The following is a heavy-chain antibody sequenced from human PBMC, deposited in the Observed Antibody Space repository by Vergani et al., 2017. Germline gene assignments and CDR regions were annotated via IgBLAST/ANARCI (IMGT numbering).Heavy chain of an antibody. J-gene: IGHJ4*02. CDR1: GYTFTNYY. CDR3: VPPPEYSSSSAPLVIDY. D-gene: IGHD6-6*01. CDR2: INPSGGST. V-gene: IGHV1-46*01. Sequence: QVLLVQSGAEVKKPGASVRVSCKTSGYTFTNYYIHWVRQAPGQGLEWMGIINPSGGSTTYAQQFQGRLTMTRDTSTSTVYMDLSNLRSEDTAVYYCVPPPEYSSSSAPLVIDYWGQGTLVTVSS.